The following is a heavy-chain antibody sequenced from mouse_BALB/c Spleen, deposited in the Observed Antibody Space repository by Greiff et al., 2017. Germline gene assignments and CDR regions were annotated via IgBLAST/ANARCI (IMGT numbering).Heavy chain of an antibody. CDR1: GFTFSSYA. J-gene: IGHJ4*01. CDR3: ARLKAYYRTTGAMDY. Sequence: EVQVVESGGGLVKPGGSLKLSCAASGFTFSSYAMSWVRQTPEKRLEWVATISSGGSYTYYPDSVKGRFTISRDNAKNTLYLQMSSLRSEDTAMYYCARLKAYYRTTGAMDYWGQGTSVTVSS. D-gene: IGHD2-14*01. V-gene: IGHV5-9-3*01. CDR2: ISSGGSYT.